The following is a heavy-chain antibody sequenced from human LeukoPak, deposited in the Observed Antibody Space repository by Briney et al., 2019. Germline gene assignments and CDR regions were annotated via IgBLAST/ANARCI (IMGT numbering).Heavy chain of an antibody. CDR2: IDDDGSTTT. D-gene: IGHD5-12*01. Sequence: GGSLRLSCAASGFTFSSYWMHWVRQAPGKGLMWVSRIDDDGSTTTDYADSVKGRFTISRDNSKNTLYLQMNSLRAEDTAVYYCAKDHIVGAITYYYGMDVWGQGTTVTVSS. CDR1: GFTFSSYW. J-gene: IGHJ6*02. V-gene: IGHV3-74*01. CDR3: AKDHIVGAITYYYGMDV.